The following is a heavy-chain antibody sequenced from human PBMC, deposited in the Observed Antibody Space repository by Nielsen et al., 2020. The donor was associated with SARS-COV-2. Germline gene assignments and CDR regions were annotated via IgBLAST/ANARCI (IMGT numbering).Heavy chain of an antibody. Sequence: GESLKISCKGSGYSFTSYWIGWVRQMPGKGLEWMGIIYPGDSDTRYSPSFQGQVTISADKSISTAYLQWSSLKASDTAMYYCARQGPFEYSSSSRAFDIWAKGQWSPSLQ. CDR1: GYSFTSYW. D-gene: IGHD6-6*01. CDR2: IYPGDSDT. V-gene: IGHV5-51*01. CDR3: ARQGPFEYSSSSRAFDI. J-gene: IGHJ3*02.